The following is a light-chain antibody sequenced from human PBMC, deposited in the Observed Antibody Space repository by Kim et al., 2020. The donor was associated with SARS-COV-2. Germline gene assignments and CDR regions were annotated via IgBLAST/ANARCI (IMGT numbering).Light chain of an antibody. V-gene: IGLV2-11*01. J-gene: IGLJ1*01. Sequence: QSALTQPRSVSGSPGQSVTISCTGTSNDVGAYTYVSWYQHHPGKAPRLMIFDVNKRPSGVPDRFSGSKSGSAASLTISGLQAEDEADYYCCSYGGSYTYVFGTGTKVTVL. CDR1: SNDVGAYTY. CDR2: DVN. CDR3: CSYGGSYTYV.